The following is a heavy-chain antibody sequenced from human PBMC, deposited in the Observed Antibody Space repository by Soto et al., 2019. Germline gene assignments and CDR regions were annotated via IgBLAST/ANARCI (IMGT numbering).Heavy chain of an antibody. Sequence: EVQLVESGGGLVKPGGSLRLSCAASGFTFSDAWINWVRQAPGKGLEWVGRIKSKTDGGTTDFAAPVKGRFAISRDDSKNMVYLQMNSLKTEVTAVYYCTTDSHFTMMLVRFDFWGLGTLVTVSS. CDR3: TTDSHFTMMLVRFDF. J-gene: IGHJ4*01. CDR1: GFTFSDAW. V-gene: IGHV3-15*07. D-gene: IGHD3-22*01. CDR2: IKSKTDGGTT.